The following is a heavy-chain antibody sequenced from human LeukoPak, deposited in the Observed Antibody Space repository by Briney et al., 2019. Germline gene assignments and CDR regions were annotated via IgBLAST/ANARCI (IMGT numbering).Heavy chain of an antibody. CDR2: IYHSGST. CDR3: ARHFMPGAGSRAFDI. D-gene: IGHD1-26*01. Sequence: SETLSLTCTVSGYSISSGYYWGWIRQPPGKGLEWIGSIYHSGSTYYNPSLKSRVTISVDTSKNQFSLKLSSVTAADTAVYYCARHFMPGAGSRAFDIWGQGTMVTVSS. J-gene: IGHJ3*02. V-gene: IGHV4-38-2*02. CDR1: GYSISSGYY.